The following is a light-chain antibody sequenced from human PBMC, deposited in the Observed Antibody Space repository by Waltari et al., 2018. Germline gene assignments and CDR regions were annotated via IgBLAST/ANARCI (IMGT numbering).Light chain of an antibody. J-gene: IGKJ1*01. CDR3: QQYGSSPQT. CDR1: QRVSSTY. Sequence: EIVLTQSPGTLSLSPGERAPLSCRASQRVSSTYLAWDQQKPGQAPRLLIYGTSSRATGIPDRFSGSGSGADFTLTISSLEPEDFAVYYCQQYGSSPQTFGQGTKVEIK. V-gene: IGKV3-20*01. CDR2: GTS.